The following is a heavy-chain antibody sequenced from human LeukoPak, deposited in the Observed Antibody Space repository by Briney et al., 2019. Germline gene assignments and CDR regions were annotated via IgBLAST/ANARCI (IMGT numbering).Heavy chain of an antibody. CDR2: INGSSTYI. Sequence: GGSLRLSCAASGFTFSSYSMNWVRQAPGKGLEWVSSINGSSTYIYYADSVKGRFTISRDNAKNSLYLQMNSLRGEDTAVYYCARDLRSSGWYYFDYWGQGTLVTVSS. V-gene: IGHV3-21*01. CDR3: ARDLRSSGWYYFDY. D-gene: IGHD6-19*01. CDR1: GFTFSSYS. J-gene: IGHJ4*02.